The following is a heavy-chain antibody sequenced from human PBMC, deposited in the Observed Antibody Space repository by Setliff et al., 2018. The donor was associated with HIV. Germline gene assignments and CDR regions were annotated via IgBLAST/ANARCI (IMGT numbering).Heavy chain of an antibody. CDR3: ARGLSFYDPGGFDY. CDR2: INHRGST. Sequence: PSETLSLTCAVYGGSFSGYYWSWIRQPPGKGLEWIGEINHRGSTNYNPSLKSRVTTSVDTPKNQFTLKLNSVTAADTAVYYCARGLSFYDPGGFDYWGQGTLVTVSS. J-gene: IGHJ4*02. V-gene: IGHV4-34*01. CDR1: GGSFSGYY. D-gene: IGHD3-22*01.